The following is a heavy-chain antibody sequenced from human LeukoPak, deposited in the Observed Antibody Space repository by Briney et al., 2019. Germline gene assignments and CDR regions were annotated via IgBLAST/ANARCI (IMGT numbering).Heavy chain of an antibody. J-gene: IGHJ4*02. CDR2: ISYDGSNK. V-gene: IGHV3-30*18. Sequence: GGSLRLSCAASGFTFSIYGMHWVRQAPGKGLKWVAVISYDGSNKYYADSVKGRFTISRDNSKNTLYLQMNSLRAEDTAVYYCAKSGRGFHDYWGQGTLVTVSS. CDR3: AKSGRGFHDY. D-gene: IGHD1-1*01. CDR1: GFTFSIYG.